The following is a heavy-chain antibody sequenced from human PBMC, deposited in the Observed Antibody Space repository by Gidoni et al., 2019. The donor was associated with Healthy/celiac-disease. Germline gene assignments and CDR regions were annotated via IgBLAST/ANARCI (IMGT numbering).Heavy chain of an antibody. J-gene: IGHJ4*02. D-gene: IGHD2-15*01. CDR1: GFTFSSYA. CDR3: AKGVVVVVSRFDY. V-gene: IGHV3-23*01. CDR2: ISGSGGST. Sequence: EVLLLVSGVGLVQPGGSLRLSCAASGFTFSSYAMSWVRQAPGKGLEWVSAISGSGGSTYYADSVKGRFTISRDKSKNTLYLQMNSLRAEDTAVYYCAKGVVVVVSRFDYWGQGTLVTVSS.